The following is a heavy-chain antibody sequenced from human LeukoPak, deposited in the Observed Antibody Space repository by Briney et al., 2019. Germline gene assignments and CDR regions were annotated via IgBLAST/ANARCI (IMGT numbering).Heavy chain of an antibody. V-gene: IGHV1-24*01. CDR3: ARGSSSSSVNWFDP. CDR2: FDPEDGET. D-gene: IGHD6-6*01. Sequence: ASVKVSCKVSGYTLTELSMHWVRQAPGKGLEWMGGFDPEDGETIYAQKFQGRVTMTEDTSTDTAYMELSSLRSDDTAVYYCARGSSSSSVNWFDPWGQGTLVTVSS. CDR1: GYTLTELS. J-gene: IGHJ5*02.